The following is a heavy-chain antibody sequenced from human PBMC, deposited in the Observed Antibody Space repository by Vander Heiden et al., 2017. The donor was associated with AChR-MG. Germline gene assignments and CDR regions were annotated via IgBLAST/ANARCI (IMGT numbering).Heavy chain of an antibody. CDR2: INPDGSEE. D-gene: IGHD3-10*01. V-gene: IGHV3-7*01. CDR3: ARDRWFGFLDI. CDR1: GFPLSNYW. Sequence: EVQLVESGGGLVRPGDSLRLSCAASGFPLSNYWMTWVRQAPGKGLEWVANINPDGSEEDFVDSVKGRFTISRDNAKNSLYLQMNSLRAEDTAVYYCARDRWFGFLDIWGQGTMVTVSS. J-gene: IGHJ3*02.